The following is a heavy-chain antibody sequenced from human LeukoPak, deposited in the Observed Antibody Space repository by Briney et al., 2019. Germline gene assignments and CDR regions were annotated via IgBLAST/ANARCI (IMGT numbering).Heavy chain of an antibody. D-gene: IGHD3-16*02. CDR2: INPSGGST. J-gene: IGHJ4*02. Sequence: GASVKVSCKASGYTFTSYYMHWLRQAPGQGLEWMGIINPSGGSTSYAQKFQGRVTMTRDTSTSTVYMELSSLRSEDTAVYYCARDYVWGSYRHSTYFDYWGQGTLVTVSS. V-gene: IGHV1-46*01. CDR3: ARDYVWGSYRHSTYFDY. CDR1: GYTFTSYY.